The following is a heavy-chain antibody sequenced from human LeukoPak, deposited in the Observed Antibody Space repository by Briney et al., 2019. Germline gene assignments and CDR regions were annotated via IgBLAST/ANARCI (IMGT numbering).Heavy chain of an antibody. D-gene: IGHD1-1*01. Sequence: GRSLRLSCAASGFTFSSYGMHWVRQAPGKGLEWVAVISYDGSNKYYADSVKGRFTISRDNSMNTLYVQMNSLRAEDTAVYYCARGRGNHPYFDFWGQGTLVTVSS. CDR1: GFTFSSYG. J-gene: IGHJ4*02. CDR3: ARGRGNHPYFDF. CDR2: ISYDGSNK. V-gene: IGHV3-30*03.